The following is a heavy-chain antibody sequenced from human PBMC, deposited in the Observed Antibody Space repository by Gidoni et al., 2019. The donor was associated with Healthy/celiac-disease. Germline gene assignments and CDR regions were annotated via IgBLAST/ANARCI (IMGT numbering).Heavy chain of an antibody. J-gene: IGHJ4*02. CDR1: GYTLTELS. CDR3: ATIPRSYGILTGYYY. Sequence: QVQLVQSGAEAKKPGASVKVSCKVSGYTLTELSMHWVRQAPGKGLEWMGGFYPEDGETTYAQKFQGRVTMAEDTSTDTAYMELSSLRSEDTDVYYCATIPRSYGILTGYYYWGQGTLVTVSS. CDR2: FYPEDGET. D-gene: IGHD3-9*01. V-gene: IGHV1-24*01.